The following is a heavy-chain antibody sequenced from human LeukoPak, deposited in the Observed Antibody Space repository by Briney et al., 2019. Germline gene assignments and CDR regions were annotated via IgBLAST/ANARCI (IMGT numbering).Heavy chain of an antibody. V-gene: IGHV3-30*03. CDR1: GFTFSSYG. CDR2: ISYDGSNK. CDR3: ARDPTPFIGTMIVQFDN. J-gene: IGHJ4*02. D-gene: IGHD3-22*01. Sequence: PGRSLRLSCAASGFTFSSYGMNWVRQAPGKGLEWVAVISYDGSNKYYADSVKGRFTISRDNSRNTLYLQMNSLRSDDTAMYFCARDPTPFIGTMIVQFDNWGQGTLVTVSS.